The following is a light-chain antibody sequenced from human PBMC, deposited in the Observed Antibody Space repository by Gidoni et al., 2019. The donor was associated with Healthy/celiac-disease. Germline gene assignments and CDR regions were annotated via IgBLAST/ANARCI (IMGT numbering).Light chain of an antibody. V-gene: IGKV1-5*01. CDR1: QSSSSW. CDR2: DAS. Sequence: IQMPQSPSTLSASVGARVTITCRTRQSSSSWLAWYQQKPGKAPKLLIYDASSLESGVPSRFSGSGSGTEFTLTISSLQPDDFATYYCQQYNSYPWTFXQXTKVEIK. J-gene: IGKJ1*01. CDR3: QQYNSYPWT.